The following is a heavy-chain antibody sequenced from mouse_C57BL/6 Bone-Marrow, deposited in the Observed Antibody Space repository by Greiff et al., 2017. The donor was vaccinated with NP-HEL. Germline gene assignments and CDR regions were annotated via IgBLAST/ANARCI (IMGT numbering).Heavy chain of an antibody. J-gene: IGHJ4*01. V-gene: IGHV5-17*01. Sequence: EVQLVESGGGLVKPGGSLKLSCAASGFTFSDYGMHWVRQAPEKGLEWVAYISSGSSTIYYAYKLKGRFTISRDNAKNTLFLQMTSLRSEDTAMYYCARRTPMDYWGQGTSVTVSS. CDR2: ISSGSSTI. CDR3: ARRTPMDY. CDR1: GFTFSDYG.